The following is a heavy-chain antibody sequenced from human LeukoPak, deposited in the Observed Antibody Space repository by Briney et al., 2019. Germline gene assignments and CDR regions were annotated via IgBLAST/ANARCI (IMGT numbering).Heavy chain of an antibody. CDR2: IYYSGST. Sequence: PSETLSLTCTVSGGSISSGGYYWSWIRQHPGKGLEWIGCIYYSGSTYYNPSLKSRVTISVDTSKNQFSLKLSSVTAADTAVYYCARGGGSYQNNWFDPWGQGTPVTVSS. V-gene: IGHV4-31*03. J-gene: IGHJ5*02. D-gene: IGHD1-26*01. CDR1: GGSISSGGYY. CDR3: ARGGGSYQNNWFDP.